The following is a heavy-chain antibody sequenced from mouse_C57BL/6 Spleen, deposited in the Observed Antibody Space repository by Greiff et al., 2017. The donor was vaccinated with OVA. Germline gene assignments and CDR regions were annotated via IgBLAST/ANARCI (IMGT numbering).Heavy chain of an antibody. V-gene: IGHV2-2*01. J-gene: IGHJ1*03. Sequence: VMLVESGPGLVQPSQSLSITCTVSGFSLTSYGVHWVRQSPGKGLEWLGVIWSGGSTDYNAAFISRLSISKDNSKSQVFFKMNSLQADDTARYYCARTSLYWYFDVWGTGTTVTVSS. CDR3: ARTSLYWYFDV. CDR2: IWSGGST. CDR1: GFSLTSYG.